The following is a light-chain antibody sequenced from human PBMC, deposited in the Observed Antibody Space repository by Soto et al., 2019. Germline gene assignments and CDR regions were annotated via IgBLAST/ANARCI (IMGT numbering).Light chain of an antibody. CDR2: GTS. CDR1: QSVASN. J-gene: IGKJ5*01. CDR3: QHYNNWPIP. V-gene: IGKV3-15*01. Sequence: EIVMTQYTASLSVSPGESVTLSCRASQSVASNLAWYQQKPGQAPRLLIYGTSTRATGVPARFSGSGSGTDFTLTISSLQAADFAVYHCQHYNNWPIPFGHGT.